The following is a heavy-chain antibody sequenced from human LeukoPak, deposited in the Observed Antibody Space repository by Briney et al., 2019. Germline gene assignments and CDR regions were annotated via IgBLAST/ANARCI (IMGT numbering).Heavy chain of an antibody. CDR1: GYTFTSYD. D-gene: IGHD3-3*01. J-gene: IGHJ4*02. CDR3: ARGFRYYDFWSGYYIPPNFDY. V-gene: IGHV1-8*03. Sequence: ASVKVSCKASGYTFTSYDINWVRQATGQGLEWMGWMNPNSGNTGYAQKFQGRVTITRNTSISTAYMELSSLRSEDTAVYYCARGFRYYDFWSGYYIPPNFDYWGQGTLVTVSS. CDR2: MNPNSGNT.